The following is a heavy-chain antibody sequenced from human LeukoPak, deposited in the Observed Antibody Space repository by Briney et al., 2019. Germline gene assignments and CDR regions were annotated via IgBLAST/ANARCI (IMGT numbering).Heavy chain of an antibody. V-gene: IGHV3-48*01. CDR3: AKDLAREYSSSWFSWFDP. CDR1: GFTSSSYS. J-gene: IGHJ5*02. CDR2: ISSSRSTI. Sequence: GGSLRLSCAASGFTSSSYSMNWIRQAPGKGLEWVSYISSSRSTIYYADSVKGRFTISRDNSKNTLYLQMNSLRAEDTAVYYCAKDLAREYSSSWFSWFDPWGQGTLVTVSS. D-gene: IGHD6-13*01.